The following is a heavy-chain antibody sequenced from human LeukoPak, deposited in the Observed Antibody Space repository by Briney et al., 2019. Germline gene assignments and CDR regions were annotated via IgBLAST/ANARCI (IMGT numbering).Heavy chain of an antibody. CDR2: ISGSGGRT. V-gene: IGHV3-21*04. J-gene: IGHJ6*03. CDR3: ARYGSGIYMDV. Sequence: PGGSLRLSCAASGFTFSSYSMNWVRQAPGKGLEWVSGISGSGGRTDYADSVKGRFTISRDNAKNSLYLQMNSLRAEDTALYYCARYGSGIYMDVWGKGTTVTVSS. CDR1: GFTFSSYS. D-gene: IGHD3-10*01.